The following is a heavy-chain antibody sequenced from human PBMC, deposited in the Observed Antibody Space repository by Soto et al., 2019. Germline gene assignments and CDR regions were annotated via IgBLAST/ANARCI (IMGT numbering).Heavy chain of an antibody. J-gene: IGHJ4*02. Sequence: QVQLVESGGGVVRPGRSLRLSCSASGFTFSRYGMHWVRQAPGKGLEWLAVISYEGSNRYSADSVKGRFTVSRDNSKNTLYLQMDSLRPEDTAVYYCARDYRLRYDFGYVAYWGQGTLVTVSS. CDR1: GFTFSRYG. V-gene: IGHV3-30-3*01. CDR2: ISYEGSNR. D-gene: IGHD5-18*01. CDR3: ARDYRLRYDFGYVAY.